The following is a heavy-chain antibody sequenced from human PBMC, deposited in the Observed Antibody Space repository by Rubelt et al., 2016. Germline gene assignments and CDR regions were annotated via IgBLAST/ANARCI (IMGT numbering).Heavy chain of an antibody. D-gene: IGHD6-13*01. CDR1: GGSISSSSYH. CDR2: IYYSGST. Sequence: QLQLQESGPGLVKPSETLSLTCTVSGGSISSSSYHWGWIRQPPGKGLEWIGTIYYSGSTYYNPSLKSRVSISVDTSKNQFSRKLTSVTAADTAVDYCARRIAVAGGGFDPWGQGTLVTVSS. CDR3: ARRIAVAGGGFDP. J-gene: IGHJ5*02. V-gene: IGHV4-39*01.